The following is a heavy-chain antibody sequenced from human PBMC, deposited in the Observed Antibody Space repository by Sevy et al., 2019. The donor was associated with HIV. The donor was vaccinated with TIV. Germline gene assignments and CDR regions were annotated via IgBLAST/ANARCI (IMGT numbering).Heavy chain of an antibody. CDR3: TSGGSLSQH. V-gene: IGHV3-15*01. Sequence: GGSLRLSCQASGFNFSKVWMSWVRQAPGKGLEWVAHIKNKVDDGTTDYAAPVRGRFTISREDSKKSLLLQMNSLKIEDTAVYYCTSGGSLSQHWGQGTLVTVSS. D-gene: IGHD3-10*01. J-gene: IGHJ1*01. CDR2: IKNKVDDGTT. CDR1: GFNFSKVW.